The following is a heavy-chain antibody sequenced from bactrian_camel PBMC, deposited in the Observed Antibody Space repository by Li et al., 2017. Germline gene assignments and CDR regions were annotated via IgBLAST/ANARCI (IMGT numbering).Heavy chain of an antibody. Sequence: HVQLVESGGGLVQPGGSLRLSCSASGYIRARNCMLWLRQAPGGKRVGVASICPSRGTTFYADSVKERFTISLDNVQNTLYLQMDNLKPEDTAVYYCSARGVPSDSLCSPDHWGSDVGYWGPGTQVTVS. D-gene: IGHD4*01. V-gene: IGHV3S54*01. CDR2: ICPSRGTT. J-gene: IGHJ4*01. CDR3: SARGVPSDSLCSPDHWGSDVGY. CDR1: GYIRARNC.